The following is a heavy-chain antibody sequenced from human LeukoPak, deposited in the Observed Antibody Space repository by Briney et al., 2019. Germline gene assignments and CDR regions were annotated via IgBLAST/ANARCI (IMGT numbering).Heavy chain of an antibody. CDR2: IYYSGNT. J-gene: IGHJ3*02. CDR1: GGSVSSYY. D-gene: IGHD3-10*01. CDR3: ARHGGITMVRGVLSAFDN. V-gene: IGHV4-59*08. Sequence: SETLSLTCTVSGGSVSSYYWSWIRQPPGKGLEWIGYIYYSGNTNYNPSLKSRVTISVDTSKNQFSLKLTSVTAADTAVYYCARHGGITMVRGVLSAFDNWGQGTMVTVSS.